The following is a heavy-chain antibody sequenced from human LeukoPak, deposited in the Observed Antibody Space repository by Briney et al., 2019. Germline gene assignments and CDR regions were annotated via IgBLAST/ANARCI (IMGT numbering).Heavy chain of an antibody. D-gene: IGHD3-22*01. Sequence: GRSLRLSCAASGFTFSSYAMHWVRQAPGKGLEWVAVISYDGSNKYYADSVKGRFTISRDNSKNTLYLQMNSLRAEDTAVYYCARGPSPYYYDSSGYLDYWGQGTLVTVSS. CDR1: GFTFSSYA. CDR2: ISYDGSNK. CDR3: ARGPSPYYYDSSGYLDY. V-gene: IGHV3-30-3*01. J-gene: IGHJ4*02.